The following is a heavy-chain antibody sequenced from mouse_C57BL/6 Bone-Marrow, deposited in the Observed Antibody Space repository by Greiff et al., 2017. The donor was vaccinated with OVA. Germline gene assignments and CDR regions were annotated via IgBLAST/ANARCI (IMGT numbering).Heavy chain of an antibody. CDR1: YYAFPSPD. V-gene: IGHV5-2*01. J-gene: IGHJ2*01. Sequence: EVQGVESGGCLVQPGESLKLSCESYYYAFPSPDMSCVRKTPEQRLELVAAINSDGGSTYYPDTMERRFIISRDNTKKTLYLQMSSLRSEDTALYYCARDGIEDYWGQGTTLTVSS. D-gene: IGHD2-3*01. CDR3: ARDGIEDY. CDR2: INSDGGST.